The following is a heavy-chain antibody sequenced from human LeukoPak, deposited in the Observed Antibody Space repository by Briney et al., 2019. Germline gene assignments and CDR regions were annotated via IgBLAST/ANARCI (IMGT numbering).Heavy chain of an antibody. D-gene: IGHD3-22*01. V-gene: IGHV1-18*01. CDR2: INANYGNT. J-gene: IGHJ3*02. CDR1: GGTFSSYA. Sequence: HVASVKVSCKASGGTFSSYAISWVRQAPGQGLEWMGWINANYGNTNYVQKLQGRVTMTTDTSTSTAYMELRSLRSDDTAVYYCARVGFDSSGRHRYAFDIWGQGTMVTVSS. CDR3: ARVGFDSSGRHRYAFDI.